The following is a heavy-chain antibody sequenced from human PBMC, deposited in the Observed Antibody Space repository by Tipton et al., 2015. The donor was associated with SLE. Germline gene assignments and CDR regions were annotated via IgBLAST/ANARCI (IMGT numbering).Heavy chain of an antibody. CDR2: ISYDGSNK. J-gene: IGHJ6*02. Sequence: SLRLSCAASGFTFSSYAMHWVRQAPGKGLEWVAVISYDGSNKYYADSVKGRFTISRDNAKNSLYLQMNSLRPEDTALYYCAKDRGSSSPYYYGMDVWGQGTTVTVSS. CDR1: GFTFSSYA. D-gene: IGHD6-6*01. CDR3: AKDRGSSSPYYYGMDV. V-gene: IGHV3-30*04.